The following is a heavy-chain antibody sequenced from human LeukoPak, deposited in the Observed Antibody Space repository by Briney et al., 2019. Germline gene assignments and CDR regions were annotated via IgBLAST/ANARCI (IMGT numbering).Heavy chain of an antibody. Sequence: GASVKVSCKASGYTFTGYYMHWVRQAPGQGLEWMGRINPNSGGTNYAQKFQGRVTMTRDTSISTAYMELSRLGSDDTAVYYCARARITYYYYSSGYYSLFHWGQGTLVTVSS. V-gene: IGHV1-2*06. CDR3: ARARITYYYYSSGYYSLFH. CDR2: INPNSGGT. CDR1: GYTFTGYY. J-gene: IGHJ4*02. D-gene: IGHD3-22*01.